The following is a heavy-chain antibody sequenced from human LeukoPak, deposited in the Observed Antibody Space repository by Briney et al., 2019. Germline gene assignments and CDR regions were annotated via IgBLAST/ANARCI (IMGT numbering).Heavy chain of an antibody. V-gene: IGHV3-30-3*01. CDR1: GFTFSSYA. D-gene: IGHD6-19*01. CDR3: ARVFRGSGWYYFDY. J-gene: IGHJ4*02. CDR2: ISYDGSNK. Sequence: PGGSLRLSCAASGFTFSSYAMHWVRQAPGKGLEWVAVISYDGSNKYYADSVKGRFTISRGNSKNTLYLQMNSLRAEDTAVYYCARVFRGSGWYYFDYWGQGTLVTVSS.